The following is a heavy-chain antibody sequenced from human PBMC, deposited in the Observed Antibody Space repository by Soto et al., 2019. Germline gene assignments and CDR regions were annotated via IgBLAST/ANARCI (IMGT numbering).Heavy chain of an antibody. D-gene: IGHD4-17*01. J-gene: IGHJ6*02. V-gene: IGHV1-18*01. CDR3: ARLSHYGDLARDYYYYGMDV. CDR1: GYTFTSYG. CDR2: ISAYNGNT. Sequence: ASVKVSCKASGYTFTSYGISWVRQAPGQRLEWMGWISAYNGNTNYAQKLQGRVTMTTDTSTSTAYMELRSLRSDDTAVYYCARLSHYGDLARDYYYYGMDVWGQGTTVTVSS.